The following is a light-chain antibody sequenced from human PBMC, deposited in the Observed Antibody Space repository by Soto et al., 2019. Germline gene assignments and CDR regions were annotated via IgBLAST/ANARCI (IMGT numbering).Light chain of an antibody. V-gene: IGKV3-15*01. J-gene: IGKJ1*01. CDR2: GAS. CDR3: QQYNIWPPWT. CDR1: QSVSSN. Sequence: EIVMTQSPATLSVSPGERATLSCSASQSVSSNLAWYQQKPGQAPSLLIYGASTRATGIPARWSGCGSGTEFTLNISRLQSEDFAVYDCQQYNIWPPWTFGQGTKVESK.